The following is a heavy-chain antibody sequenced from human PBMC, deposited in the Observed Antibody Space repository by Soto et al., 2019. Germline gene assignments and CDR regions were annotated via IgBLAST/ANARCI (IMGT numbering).Heavy chain of an antibody. CDR2: INAGNGNT. D-gene: IGHD3-9*01. J-gene: IGHJ4*02. CDR3: ARVLLLGDYDILTGPFDY. Sequence: ASVQVSCQASVSTFNRYSMYCVRQANGQRLELMGWINAGNGNTQYSQKFQGRGTITRDTSASTAYMKLSSLRSEDTAVYYCARVLLLGDYDILTGPFDYWGQVT. V-gene: IGHV1-3*01. CDR1: VSTFNRYS.